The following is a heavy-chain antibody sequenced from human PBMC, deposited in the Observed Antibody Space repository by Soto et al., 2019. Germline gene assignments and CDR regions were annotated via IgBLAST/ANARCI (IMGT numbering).Heavy chain of an antibody. CDR3: AKDISACVGVHVD. CDR1: GFVFGDYA. D-gene: IGHD1-26*01. J-gene: IGHJ6*02. CDR2: ISWNSGSI. V-gene: IGHV3-9*01. Sequence: EVQLVESGGGLVQPGRSLSLSCTTSGFVFGDYAMHWVRLAPGKGLEWVSGISWNSGSIDYADSVRGRFTISRDNAKNSVFMQMINLRTKDTALYYCAKDISACVGVHVDWGRGTSVTVSS.